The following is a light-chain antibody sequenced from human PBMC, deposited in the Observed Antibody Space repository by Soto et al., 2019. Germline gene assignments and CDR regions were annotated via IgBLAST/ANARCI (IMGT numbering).Light chain of an antibody. CDR1: QGIRND. Sequence: AIQMTQSPSSLSASVGDRVTITCRASQGIRNDLGWYQQKPGKAPKLLISAASSLQSGVPSRFSGSGSGTDFPLTISSLQPEDFATYYCLQDYNYPWTFGQGTKVEIK. CDR3: LQDYNYPWT. J-gene: IGKJ1*01. CDR2: AAS. V-gene: IGKV1-6*01.